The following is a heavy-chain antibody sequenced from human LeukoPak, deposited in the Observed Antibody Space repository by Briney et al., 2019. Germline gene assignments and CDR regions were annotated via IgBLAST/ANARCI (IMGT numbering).Heavy chain of an antibody. CDR2: IYTSGST. D-gene: IGHD4-23*01. CDR1: GRSISSYY. V-gene: IGHV4-4*07. CDR3: ARESTVEYFQH. J-gene: IGHJ1*01. Sequence: SDTLSLTCTVSGRSISSYYGSCIRQPAGKGLEWIGRIYTSGSTNSNPCLKSRVTMSVDTSKNQFSLKLSAVTAADTAVYYCARESTVEYFQHWGQGTLVTVSS.